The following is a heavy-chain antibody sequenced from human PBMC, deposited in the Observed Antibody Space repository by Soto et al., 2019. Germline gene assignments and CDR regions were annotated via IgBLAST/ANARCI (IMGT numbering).Heavy chain of an antibody. J-gene: IGHJ4*02. CDR3: ANHGVVTAIPWCYFVS. V-gene: IGHV3-23*01. CDR1: GYIFSRDA. Sequence: EVQLLESGGGLVQPGGSLRLSCAASGYIFSRDAMSWVRQAPGKGLEWVSAISACGATTYYADSVKGRFIISRDNSKTTLYLQMISLRAGDTAVYCCANHGVVTAIPWCYFVSWGQGTLVTVSS. D-gene: IGHD2-21*02. CDR2: ISACGATT.